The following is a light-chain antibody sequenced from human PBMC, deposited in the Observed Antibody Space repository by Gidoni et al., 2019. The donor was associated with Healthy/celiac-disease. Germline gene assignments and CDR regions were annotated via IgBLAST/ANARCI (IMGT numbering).Light chain of an antibody. CDR3: AACDDSLSGPV. Sequence: QSVLTPPPSASGTPGHGVTISCSGSSSNIGSNYVYWYQRLPGTAPKLLIYSNNQRPSGVPDRFSGSKSGASASLAISGLRSEDEADYYCAACDDSLSGPVFGGGTKLTVL. V-gene: IGLV1-47*02. CDR2: SNN. J-gene: IGLJ3*02. CDR1: SSNIGSNY.